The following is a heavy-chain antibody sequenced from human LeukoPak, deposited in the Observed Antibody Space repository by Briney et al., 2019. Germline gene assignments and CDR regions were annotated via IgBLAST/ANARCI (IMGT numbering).Heavy chain of an antibody. D-gene: IGHD3-3*01. CDR3: ARHDAGITIFGVALLRGAFDI. CDR2: INHSGST. J-gene: IGHJ3*02. V-gene: IGHV4-34*01. CDR1: GGSFSGYY. Sequence: SGTLSLACAVYGGSFSGYYWSWIRQPPGKGLEWIGEINHSGSTNYNPSLKSRVTISVDTSKNQFSLKLSSVTAADTAVYYCARHDAGITIFGVALLRGAFDIWGQGTMVTVSS.